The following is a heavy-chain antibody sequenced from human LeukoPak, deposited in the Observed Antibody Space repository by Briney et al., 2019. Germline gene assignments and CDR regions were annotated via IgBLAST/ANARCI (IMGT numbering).Heavy chain of an antibody. CDR1: GGSISSGGYH. V-gene: IGHV4-31*03. Sequence: SQTLSLTCTVSGGSISSGGYHWSWIRQHPGKGLEWIGYIYYSGSTYYNPSLKSRVTISVDTSKNQFSLKLSSVTAADTAVYYCARVYSDYYDSSGYRYYYYMDVWGKGTTVTVSS. D-gene: IGHD3-22*01. CDR3: ARVYSDYYDSSGYRYYYYMDV. J-gene: IGHJ6*03. CDR2: IYYSGST.